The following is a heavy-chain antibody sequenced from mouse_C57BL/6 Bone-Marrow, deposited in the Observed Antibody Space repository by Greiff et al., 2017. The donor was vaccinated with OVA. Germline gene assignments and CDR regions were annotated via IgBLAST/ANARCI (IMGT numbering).Heavy chain of an antibody. J-gene: IGHJ3*01. CDR1: GYAFSSSW. CDR3: ARWGQAAQANLGAY. D-gene: IGHD3-2*02. Sequence: VMLVESGPELVKPGASVKISCKASGYAFSSSWMNWVKQRPGKGLEWIGRIYPGDGDTNYNGKFKGKATLTADKSSSTAYMQLSSLTSEDSAVYFCARWGQAAQANLGAYWGQGTLVTVSA. V-gene: IGHV1-82*01. CDR2: IYPGDGDT.